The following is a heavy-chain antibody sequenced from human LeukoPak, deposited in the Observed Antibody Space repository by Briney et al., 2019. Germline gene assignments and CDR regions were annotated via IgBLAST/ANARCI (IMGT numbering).Heavy chain of an antibody. CDR2: SNPSGGGT. CDR3: ARDSPEGSSGDIVMIVAAIEARNAFDF. V-gene: IGHV1-46*01. J-gene: IGHJ3*01. Sequence: GTSVNVSCKSSGYTFSCCYIHWVRHRPGQGLELVGISNPSGGGTTYSHKFRGRVTMTRDMSTSTLYMELNSLPSEDTDVYYCARDSPEGSSGDIVMIVAAIEARNAFDFWGKGKMVTVSS. D-gene: IGHD2-15*01. CDR1: GYTFSCCY.